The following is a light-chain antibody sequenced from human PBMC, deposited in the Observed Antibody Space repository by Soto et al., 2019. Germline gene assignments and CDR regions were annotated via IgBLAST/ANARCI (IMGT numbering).Light chain of an antibody. Sequence: EIVLTQSPGTLSLSPGERATLSCRASQSVSSSYLAWYQQKPGQAPRLLIYGASSTATGIPDRFSGSGSGTAFTLTISTLAPEDFAVYYCQQYGSSRSFNFGPGTKVDIK. V-gene: IGKV3-20*01. CDR3: QQYGSSRSFN. CDR1: QSVSSSY. CDR2: GAS. J-gene: IGKJ3*01.